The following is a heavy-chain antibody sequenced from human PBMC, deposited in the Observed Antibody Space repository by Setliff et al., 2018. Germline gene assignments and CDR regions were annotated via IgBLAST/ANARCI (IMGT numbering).Heavy chain of an antibody. CDR2: ISGDSVYI. Sequence: GGSLRLSCAASGFSFSTYSMSWVRQAPGKGLEWVSAISGDSVYIYYADSVKGRFTISRDNSKNTVYLEMNNLRADDTAVYYCAGDPPRSHWRLDSWGQGTLVTVSS. CDR3: AGDPPRSHWRLDS. J-gene: IGHJ4*02. D-gene: IGHD1-26*01. V-gene: IGHV3-23*01. CDR1: GFSFSTYS.